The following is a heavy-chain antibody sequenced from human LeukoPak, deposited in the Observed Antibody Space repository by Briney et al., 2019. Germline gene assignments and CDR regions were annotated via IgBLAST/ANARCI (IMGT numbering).Heavy chain of an antibody. J-gene: IGHJ4*02. CDR2: ISYDGSNK. CDR1: GFTFSSYA. Sequence: GGSLRLSCAASGFTFSSYAMHWVRQAPGKGLEWVAVISYDGSNKYYADSVKGRFTISRDNSKNTLYLQMNSLRAEDTAVYYCARVDIAARPDYWGQGTLVTVSS. V-gene: IGHV3-30-3*01. CDR3: ARVDIAARPDY. D-gene: IGHD6-6*01.